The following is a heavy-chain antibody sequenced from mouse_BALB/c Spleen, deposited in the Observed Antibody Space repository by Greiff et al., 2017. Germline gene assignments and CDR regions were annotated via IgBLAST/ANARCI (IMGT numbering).Heavy chain of an antibody. CDR3: ARGGQPRAY. V-gene: IGHV3-2*02. D-gene: IGHD3-3*01. CDR1: GYSITSDYA. Sequence: EVKLQESGPGLVKPSQSLSLTCTVTGYSITSDYAWNWIRQFPGNKLEWMGYISYSGSTSYNPSLKSRISITRDTSKNQFFLQLNSVTTEDTATYYCARGGQPRAYWGQGTLVTVSA. J-gene: IGHJ3*01. CDR2: ISYSGST.